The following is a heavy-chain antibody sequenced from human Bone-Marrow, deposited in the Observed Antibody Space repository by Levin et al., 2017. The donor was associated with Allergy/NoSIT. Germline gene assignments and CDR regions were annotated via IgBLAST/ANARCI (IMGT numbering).Heavy chain of an antibody. CDR2: IKGDGSDI. D-gene: IGHD5-18*01. CDR1: GFTFSSCW. CDR3: AREDTSMVESSLLDY. J-gene: IGHJ4*02. Sequence: RASVKVSCAASGFTFSSCWMHWVRQAPGKGLVWVSRIKGDGSDISYADSVKGRFTISRDNAKNTLYLQMNSLRGEDTAVYYCAREDTSMVESSLLDYWGQGILVTVSS. V-gene: IGHV3-74*01.